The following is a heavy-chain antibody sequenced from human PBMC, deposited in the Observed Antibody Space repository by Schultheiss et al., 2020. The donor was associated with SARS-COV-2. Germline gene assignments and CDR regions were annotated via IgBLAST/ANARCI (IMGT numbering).Heavy chain of an antibody. CDR2: ISSSSSYI. V-gene: IGHV3-21*01. CDR1: GFTFSSYS. D-gene: IGHD3-10*01. Sequence: GGSLRLSCAASGFTFSSYSMNWVRQAPGKGLEWVSSISSSSSYIYYADSVKGRFTISRDNSKNTLYLQMNSLRAEETAVYYCARGSGTRSLPPVSYYYYYGMDVWGQGTTVTGSS. J-gene: IGHJ6*02. CDR3: ARGSGTRSLPPVSYYYYYGMDV.